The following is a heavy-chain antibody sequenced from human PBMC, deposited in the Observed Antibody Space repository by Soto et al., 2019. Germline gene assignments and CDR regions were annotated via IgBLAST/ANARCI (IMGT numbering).Heavy chain of an antibody. CDR1: GYTFTGYY. CDR2: INPNSGGT. V-gene: IGHV1-2*02. J-gene: IGHJ6*02. Sequence: ASVKVSCKASGYTFTGYYMHWLRQAPGQGLEWMGWINPNSGGTNYAQKFQGRVTMTRDTSISTAYMELSRLGSDDTAVYYCARTLIVVVPAALPSYYYYGMDVWGQGTTVTVSS. D-gene: IGHD2-2*01. CDR3: ARTLIVVVPAALPSYYYYGMDV.